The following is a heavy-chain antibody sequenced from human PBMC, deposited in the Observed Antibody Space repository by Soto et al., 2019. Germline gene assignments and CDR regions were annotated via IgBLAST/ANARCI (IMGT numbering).Heavy chain of an antibody. V-gene: IGHV4-59*01. CDR2: IYYTGST. D-gene: IGHD4-17*01. Sequence: PSQTLSLTCTVSASSISPFYWSWIRQPPGKGLEWIGYIYYTGSTKYNPSLKSRVTLSLGTSSNHLSLKLSSVTAADTAVYFCTRVGGYYGDYPNFDYWGPGTLVTVSS. CDR3: TRVGGYYGDYPNFDY. J-gene: IGHJ4*02. CDR1: ASSISPFY.